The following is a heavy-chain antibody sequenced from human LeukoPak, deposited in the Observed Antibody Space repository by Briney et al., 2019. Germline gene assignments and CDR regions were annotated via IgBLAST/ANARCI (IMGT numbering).Heavy chain of an antibody. J-gene: IGHJ4*02. CDR2: INHSGST. Sequence: SETLSLTCAVYGGSLSGYYWSWIRQPPGKGLEWIGEINHSGSTNYNPSLKSRVTISVDTSKNQFSLKLSSVTAADTAVYYCARRSGYDYILDYWGQGTLVTVSS. V-gene: IGHV4-34*01. D-gene: IGHD5-12*01. CDR3: ARRSGYDYILDY. CDR1: GGSLSGYY.